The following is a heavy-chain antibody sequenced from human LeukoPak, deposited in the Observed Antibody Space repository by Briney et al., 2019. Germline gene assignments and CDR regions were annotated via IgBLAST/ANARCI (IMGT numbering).Heavy chain of an antibody. V-gene: IGHV4-34*01. CDR3: ARAPVGLLWFGESRGYFDY. CDR2: INHSGST. Sequence: SETLSLTCAVYGGSFSGYYWSWIRQPPGKGLEWIGAINHSGSTNYNPSLKSRVTISVDTSKNQFSLKLTSVTAADTAVYYCARAPVGLLWFGESRGYFDYWGQGTLVTVSS. J-gene: IGHJ4*02. CDR1: GGSFSGYY. D-gene: IGHD3-10*01.